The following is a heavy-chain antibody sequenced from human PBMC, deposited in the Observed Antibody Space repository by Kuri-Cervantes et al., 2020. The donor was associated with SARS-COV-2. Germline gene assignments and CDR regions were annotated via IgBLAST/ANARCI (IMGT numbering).Heavy chain of an antibody. V-gene: IGHV3-30*18. CDR1: GFTFSSYG. D-gene: IGHD3-22*01. CDR2: ISYDGSNK. J-gene: IGHJ4*02. Sequence: GGSLSLTCAASGFTFSSYGMHWVRQAPGKGLEWVAVISYDGSNKYYADSVKGRFTISRDNSKNTLYLQMNSLRAEDTAVYYCAKDLGGYVGYWGQGTLVTVSS. CDR3: AKDLGGYVGY.